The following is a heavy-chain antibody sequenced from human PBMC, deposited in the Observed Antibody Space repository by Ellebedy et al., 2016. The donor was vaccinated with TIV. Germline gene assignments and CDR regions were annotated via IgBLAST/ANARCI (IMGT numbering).Heavy chain of an antibody. Sequence: GGSLRLXXAASGFTFSDYSMNWVRQAPGKGLEWVSSISSSNTYIYYADSVKGRFTISRDNAKNSLYLQMNSLRAEDTAVYYCARVTCCYMDVWGKGTTVTVSS. CDR1: GFTFSDYS. J-gene: IGHJ6*03. CDR2: ISSSNTYI. CDR3: ARVTCCYMDV. V-gene: IGHV3-21*01. D-gene: IGHD1-14*01.